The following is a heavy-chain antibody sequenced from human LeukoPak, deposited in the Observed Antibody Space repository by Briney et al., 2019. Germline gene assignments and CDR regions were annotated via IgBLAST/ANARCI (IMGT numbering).Heavy chain of an antibody. CDR2: INPSGGNT. J-gene: IGHJ4*02. CDR3: ARDPARWELPRWTFDH. CDR1: GYTFTSYY. Sequence: ASVKVSCKASGYTFTSYYMHWVRQAPGQGLEWMGLINPSGGNTSYAQKFQGRVTMTRDTSTSTVYMELSSLRSEDTAVYYCARDPARWELPRWTFDHWGQGTLVTVSS. D-gene: IGHD1-26*01. V-gene: IGHV1-46*01.